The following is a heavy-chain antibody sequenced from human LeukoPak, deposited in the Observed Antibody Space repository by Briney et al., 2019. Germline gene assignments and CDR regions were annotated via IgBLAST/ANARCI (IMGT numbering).Heavy chain of an antibody. J-gene: IGHJ6*03. CDR3: ARDGALAGIAAAGTHYYYYYMDV. V-gene: IGHV7-4-1*02. CDR2: INTNTGNP. Sequence: ASVKVSCKASGYTFTSYAMNWVRQAPGQGLEWMGWINTNTGNPTYAQGFTGRFVFSLDTSVSTAYLQISSLKAEDTAVYYCARDGALAGIAAAGTHYYYYYMDVWGKGTTVTVSS. D-gene: IGHD6-13*01. CDR1: GYTFTSYA.